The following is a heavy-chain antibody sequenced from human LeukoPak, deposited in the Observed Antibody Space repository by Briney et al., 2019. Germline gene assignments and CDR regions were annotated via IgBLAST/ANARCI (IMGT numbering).Heavy chain of an antibody. CDR2: IYSGGST. Sequence: GGSLRLSCAASGFTVSSNYMSWVRQAPGKGLEWVSVIYSGGSTYYADSVKGRFTISRDNSKNTLYLQMNSLRAEDTAVYYCARETMVRGVYYYYGMDVWGQGTTVTVSS. J-gene: IGHJ6*02. D-gene: IGHD3-10*01. CDR1: GFTVSSNY. CDR3: ARETMVRGVYYYYGMDV. V-gene: IGHV3-53*01.